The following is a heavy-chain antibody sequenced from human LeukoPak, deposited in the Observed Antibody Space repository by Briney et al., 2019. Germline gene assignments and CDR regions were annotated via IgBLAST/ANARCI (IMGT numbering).Heavy chain of an antibody. V-gene: IGHV3-23*01. CDR1: GFTFSSYS. CDR2: ISHSSSGT. D-gene: IGHD3-22*01. CDR3: AKVINSGFYYYFDY. Sequence: GGSLRLSCSASGFTFSSYSMNWVRQAPGKGLEWVSAISHSSSGTYYTDSVKGRFTISRDNSKNTLYMQMNSLRAEDTAVYYCAKVINSGFYYYFDYWGQGTLVTVSS. J-gene: IGHJ4*02.